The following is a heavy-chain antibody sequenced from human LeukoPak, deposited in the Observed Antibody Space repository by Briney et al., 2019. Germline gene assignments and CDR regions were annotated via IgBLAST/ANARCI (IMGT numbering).Heavy chain of an antibody. CDR2: IWYDGSKK. J-gene: IGHJ4*02. Sequence: PGGSLPLSCAASGFTFSNYGMHWVRPAPGKGLEWVAVIWYDGSKKYYVDSVKGRFTISRDNSKNTLYLQMNSRRAEDTAVFYCAKDGEGESGYNIDYWGQGTLVTVSS. CDR3: AKDGEGESGYNIDY. CDR1: GFTFSNYG. V-gene: IGHV3-33*06. D-gene: IGHD1-1*01.